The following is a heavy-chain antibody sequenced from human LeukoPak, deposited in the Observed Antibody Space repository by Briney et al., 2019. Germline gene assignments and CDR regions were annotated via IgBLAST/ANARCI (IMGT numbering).Heavy chain of an antibody. D-gene: IGHD1-1*01. J-gene: IGHJ4*02. V-gene: IGHV4-34*01. Sequence: SETLSLTCAVYGGSFSGYYWSWIRQPPGKGLEWIGEINHSGSTNYNPSLKSRVTISVDTSKNQFSLKLSSVTAADTAVYYCARDNAVNTSTDYWGQGTLVTVSS. CDR1: GGSFSGYY. CDR2: INHSGST. CDR3: ARDNAVNTSTDY.